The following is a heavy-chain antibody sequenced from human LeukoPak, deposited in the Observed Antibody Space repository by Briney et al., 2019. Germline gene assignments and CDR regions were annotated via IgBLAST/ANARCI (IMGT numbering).Heavy chain of an antibody. Sequence: PGGSLRLSCAASGFTFSSYGIHWVRQAPGKGLVWVAVISYDGSNKYYADSVKGRFTISRDNSKNTLYLQMNSLRAEDTAVYYCARGAVLRYFDWLLSPLDYWGQGALVTVSS. CDR1: GFTFSSYG. CDR2: ISYDGSNK. D-gene: IGHD3-9*01. V-gene: IGHV3-30*03. CDR3: ARGAVLRYFDWLLSPLDY. J-gene: IGHJ4*02.